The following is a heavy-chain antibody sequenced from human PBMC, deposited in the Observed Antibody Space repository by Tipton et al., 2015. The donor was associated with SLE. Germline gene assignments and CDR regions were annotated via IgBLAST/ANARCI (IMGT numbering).Heavy chain of an antibody. V-gene: IGHV3-11*01. CDR3: ARELFCSSTSCPFDY. Sequence: SLRLSCAASGFTFSDYYMSWIRQAPGKGLEWVSYISSSTSSIYYADSVKARFTISRDNAKNSLYLQMNSLRAEDTAVYYCARELFCSSTSCPFDYWGQGTLVTVSS. J-gene: IGHJ4*02. CDR1: GFTFSDYY. D-gene: IGHD2-2*01. CDR2: ISSSTSSI.